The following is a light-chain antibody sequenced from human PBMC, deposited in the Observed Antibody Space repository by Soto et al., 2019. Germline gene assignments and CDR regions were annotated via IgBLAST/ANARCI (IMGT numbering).Light chain of an antibody. CDR3: QHYNNWPRT. J-gene: IGKJ1*01. CDR1: QSVSSN. CDR2: GAS. Sequence: EIVMTQSPATLSLSPGERATLACGASQSVSSNLAWYQHKPGQAPMLLIYGASTRATGIPARFSGSGSGTEFTLTISSLQSEDFAVYYCQHYNNWPRTFGQGTKVEIK. V-gene: IGKV3-15*01.